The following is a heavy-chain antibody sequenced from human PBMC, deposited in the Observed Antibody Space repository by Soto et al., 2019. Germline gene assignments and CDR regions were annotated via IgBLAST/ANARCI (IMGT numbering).Heavy chain of an antibody. CDR1: GGSVSSDTHY. CDR2: IYSSGST. Sequence: PSETLSLTSTVPGGSVSSDTHYWSWIRQPPGKRLEWIGFIYSSGSTNYNPSLKSRVTMSVDTSKNQFSLKLRSVIVADTAVYHCARFVRSCSGTTCYTRADVWGQGTTVTVSS. J-gene: IGHJ6*02. V-gene: IGHV4-61*01. CDR3: ARFVRSCSGTTCYTRADV. D-gene: IGHD2-2*02.